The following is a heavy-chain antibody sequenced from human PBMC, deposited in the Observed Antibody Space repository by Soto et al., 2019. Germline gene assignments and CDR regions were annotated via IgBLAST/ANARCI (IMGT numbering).Heavy chain of an antibody. V-gene: IGHV5-10-1*01. CDR3: ARLRYYGSGSYIPNYYYGMDV. CDR1: GYSFTSYW. Sequence: PGESLKISSQGSGYSFTSYWISWVRQMPGKGLEWMGRIDPSDSYTNYSPSFQGHVTISADKSISTAYLQWSSLKASDTAMYYCARLRYYGSGSYIPNYYYGMDVWGQGTTVTVSS. J-gene: IGHJ6*01. CDR2: IDPSDSYT. D-gene: IGHD3-10*01.